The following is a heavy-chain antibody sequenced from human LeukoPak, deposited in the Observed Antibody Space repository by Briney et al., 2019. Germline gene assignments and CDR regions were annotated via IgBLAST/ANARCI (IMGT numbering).Heavy chain of an antibody. CDR1: GFTFSSYW. D-gene: IGHD5-12*01. CDR2: IKQDGGEK. CDR3: ARELKSGYSGTYYYYYMDV. J-gene: IGHJ6*03. Sequence: AGGSMILSCAASGFTFSSYWMSWVRQAPENVLGWVANIKQDGGEKYHVDSVKGRFTISRDNAKNSLYLQMNSLRAEDTAVYYCARELKSGYSGTYYYYYMDVWGKGTTVTVSS. V-gene: IGHV3-7*01.